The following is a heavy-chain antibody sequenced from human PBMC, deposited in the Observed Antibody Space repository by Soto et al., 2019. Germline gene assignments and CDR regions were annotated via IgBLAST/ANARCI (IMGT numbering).Heavy chain of an antibody. Sequence: ASVKVSCKASGGTFSSYAISWVRQAPGQGLEWMGWISAYNGTTNYAQKLQGRVTMTTDTSTSTAYMELRSLRSDDTAVYYCARVRSVYGDYDYWGQGTLVTVSS. CDR2: ISAYNGTT. CDR3: ARVRSVYGDYDY. CDR1: GGTFSSYA. D-gene: IGHD4-17*01. V-gene: IGHV1-18*01. J-gene: IGHJ4*02.